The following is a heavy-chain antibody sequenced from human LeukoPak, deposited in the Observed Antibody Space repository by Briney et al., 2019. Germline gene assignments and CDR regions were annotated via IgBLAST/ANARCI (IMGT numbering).Heavy chain of an antibody. CDR3: ARDQEGFDY. J-gene: IGHJ4*02. CDR2: ISGGGGST. Sequence: RAGGSLRLSCAASGFTFTSYSMNWVRQAPGKGLEWVSTISGGGGSTYYADSVKGRFTISRDNSKNTLYLQVNSLRAEDTAVYYCARDQEGFDYWGQGTLVTVSS. V-gene: IGHV3-23*01. CDR1: GFTFTSYS.